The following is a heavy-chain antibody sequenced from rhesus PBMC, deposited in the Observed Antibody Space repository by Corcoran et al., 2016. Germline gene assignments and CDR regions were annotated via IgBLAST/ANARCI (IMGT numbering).Heavy chain of an antibody. CDR3: ARVPKYYGSGYSDY. CDR1: GFSISTTGTG. V-gene: IGHV2-95*01. J-gene: IGHJ4*01. D-gene: IGHD3-28*01. CDR2: IYWNDNK. Sequence: QVTLKESGPALVKPTQTLTLTCTFSGFSISTTGTGVGWIRQPPGKAVQWLASIYWNDNKYYSTSLKSRLTLTKCTYKHQVVLTMTNMDPVDTATEYCARVPKYYGSGYSDYWGQGVLVTVSS.